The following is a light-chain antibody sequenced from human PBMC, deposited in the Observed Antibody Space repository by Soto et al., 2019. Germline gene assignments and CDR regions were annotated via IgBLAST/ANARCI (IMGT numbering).Light chain of an antibody. CDR3: SSYTFSSTLVV. Sequence: QSALTQPASVSGSPGQSITISCTGTSSDVGGYNFVSWYQQHPGKAPRLMIFEVNNRPSGVSDRCSGSKSGNTASLTISGVQAEDEADYYCSSYTFSSTLVVFGGGTKLTVL. CDR1: SSDVGGYNF. J-gene: IGLJ3*02. CDR2: EVN. V-gene: IGLV2-14*01.